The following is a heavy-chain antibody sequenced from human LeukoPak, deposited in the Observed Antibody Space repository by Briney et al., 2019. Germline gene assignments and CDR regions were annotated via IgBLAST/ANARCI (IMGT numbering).Heavy chain of an antibody. V-gene: IGHV4-31*03. J-gene: IGHJ3*02. CDR3: VRNFDSYNAFDI. CDR2: IFYNGHT. D-gene: IGHD3-22*01. CDR1: GGSISIGGYY. Sequence: TLSLPCTVSGGSISIGGYYWSWIRHPPGKGLEWIGYIFYNGHTYYNPSLKSRLTISGDTSENQFSLKLSSVTAADAAVYYCVRNFDSYNAFDIWGQGTMVTVSS.